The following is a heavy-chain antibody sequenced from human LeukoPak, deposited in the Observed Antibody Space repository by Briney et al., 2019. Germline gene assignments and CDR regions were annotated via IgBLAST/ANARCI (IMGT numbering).Heavy chain of an antibody. J-gene: IGHJ4*02. Sequence: SETLSLTCTVSGGSISNYFWSWIRQAPGKGLEWIGFITYSGNTDHNPSLKSRVTISVDASKNQFSLKLTSVTAADTAVYYCVRHTTSGWYQVVYWGQGTLVTVSS. CDR1: GGSISNYF. V-gene: IGHV4-59*01. D-gene: IGHD6-19*01. CDR2: ITYSGNT. CDR3: VRHTTSGWYQVVY.